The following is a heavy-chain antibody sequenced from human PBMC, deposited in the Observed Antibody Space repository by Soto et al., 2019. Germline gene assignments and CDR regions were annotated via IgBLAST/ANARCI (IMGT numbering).Heavy chain of an antibody. CDR1: GGCISGYY. Sequence: PSETLSLACAVGGGCISGYYWSWIRQSPGKGLEWIGEINHSGSTNYNPSLKRRVTISVDTSKNQFSLKLSSVTAADTAVYYCTSGEEESRYASSVGAFDIWGQGTMVTVSS. D-gene: IGHD2-2*01. V-gene: IGHV4-34*01. CDR3: TSGEEESRYASSVGAFDI. J-gene: IGHJ3*02. CDR2: INHSGST.